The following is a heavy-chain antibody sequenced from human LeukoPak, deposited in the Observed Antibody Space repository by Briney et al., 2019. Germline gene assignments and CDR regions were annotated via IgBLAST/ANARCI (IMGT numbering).Heavy chain of an antibody. CDR3: ARDLYVYYYGSETGNWYFDY. CDR1: GGSISSGAYP. Sequence: ASETLSLTCAVSGGSISSGAYPWSWIRQPAGKGLEWIGRIYTSGSTNYNPSLKSRVTMSVDTSKNHFSLKLSSVTAADTAVYYCARDLYVYYYGSETGNWYFDYWGQGTLVTVSS. CDR2: IYTSGST. D-gene: IGHD3-10*01. J-gene: IGHJ4*02. V-gene: IGHV4-61*02.